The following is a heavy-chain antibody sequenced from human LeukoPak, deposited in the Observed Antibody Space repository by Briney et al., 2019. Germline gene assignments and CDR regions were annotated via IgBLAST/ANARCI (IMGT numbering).Heavy chain of an antibody. Sequence: SETLSLTCTVSGGSITSSNYFWGWIRQSPGKGLEWIGSIYYSGSTYYNPSLKSRVTISVETSKIQFSLKLSSVTAADSAVYYCARDRPGEGGMTSFDYWGQGTLVTVSS. D-gene: IGHD3-16*01. CDR3: ARDRPGEGGMTSFDY. CDR1: GGSITSSNYF. CDR2: IYYSGST. J-gene: IGHJ4*02. V-gene: IGHV4-39*07.